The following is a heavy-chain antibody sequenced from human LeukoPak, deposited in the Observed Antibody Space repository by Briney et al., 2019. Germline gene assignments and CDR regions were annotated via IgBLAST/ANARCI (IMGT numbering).Heavy chain of an antibody. CDR1: GSTFSSYA. D-gene: IGHD1-26*01. V-gene: IGHV3-23*01. CDR3: AKWPEGATPKFHY. CDR2: ISGSGGVT. J-gene: IGHJ4*02. Sequence: GGSLRLSCAASGSTFSSYAMSWVRQAPEKGLEWVSTISGSGGVTYYPDSVRGRFTISRDNSKNTLHLQMDSLRAEDTAIYYCAKWPEGATPKFHYWGQGTLVTVSS.